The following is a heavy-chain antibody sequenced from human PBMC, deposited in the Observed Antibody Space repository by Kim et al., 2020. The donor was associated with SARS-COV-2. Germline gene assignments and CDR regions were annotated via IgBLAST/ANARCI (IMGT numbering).Heavy chain of an antibody. D-gene: IGHD2-2*01. CDR3: AKRGYCGSSPNCYHYFDY. V-gene: IGHV3-23*01. J-gene: IGHJ4*02. Sequence: VKCRFTISRDNSKNTLYLQMTSLRAEDTALYYCAKRGYCGSSPNCYHYFDYWGQGTLVTVSS.